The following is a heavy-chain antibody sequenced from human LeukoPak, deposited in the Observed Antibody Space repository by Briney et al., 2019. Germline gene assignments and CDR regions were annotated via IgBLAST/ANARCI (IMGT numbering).Heavy chain of an antibody. CDR2: ISSSGSTI. CDR1: GFTFSDYY. J-gene: IGHJ4*02. D-gene: IGHD1-26*01. Sequence: GGSLRLSCAASGFTFSDYYMSWIRQAPGKRLEWVSYISSSGSTIYYADSVKGRFTISRDNAKNSLYLQMNSLRAEDTAVYYCARAAMTTTWDYWGQGTLVTVSS. V-gene: IGHV3-11*04. CDR3: ARAAMTTTWDY.